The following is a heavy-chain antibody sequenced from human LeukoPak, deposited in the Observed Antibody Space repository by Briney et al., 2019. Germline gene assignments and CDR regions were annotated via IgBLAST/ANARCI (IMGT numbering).Heavy chain of an antibody. D-gene: IGHD3-22*01. CDR3: AREGHYDSSGYRYFDY. V-gene: IGHV4-30-4*01. CDR1: GGSISSGDYY. Sequence: SETLSLTCTVSGGSISSGDYYWSWIRQPPGKGLEWIGYIYYSGSTYYNPSPKSRVTISVDTSKNQFSLKLSSVTAADTAVYYCAREGHYDSSGYRYFDYWGQGTLVTVSS. J-gene: IGHJ4*02. CDR2: IYYSGST.